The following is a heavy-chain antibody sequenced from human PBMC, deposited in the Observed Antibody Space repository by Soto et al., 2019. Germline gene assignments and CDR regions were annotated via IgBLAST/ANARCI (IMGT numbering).Heavy chain of an antibody. Sequence: GGSLRLSCAASGFPFNNFWMNWVRQAPGKGLEWVANIKQDGSEKYYVDSVKGRFTISRDNAKNSLYLQMNSLRTEDTAVYYCTRSTTITDAPRHFDYWGQGTLVTGSS. J-gene: IGHJ4*02. CDR1: GFPFNNFW. D-gene: IGHD3-9*01. V-gene: IGHV3-7*01. CDR3: TRSTTITDAPRHFDY. CDR2: IKQDGSEK.